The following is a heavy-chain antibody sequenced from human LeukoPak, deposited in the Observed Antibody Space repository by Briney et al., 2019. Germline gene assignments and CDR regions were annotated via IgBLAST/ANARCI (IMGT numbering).Heavy chain of an antibody. J-gene: IGHJ3*02. V-gene: IGHV1-18*04. Sequence: ASVKVSCKASGYIFTSYGISWVRQAPGQGLKWKGWISPYNGKTNYAQKFKGRVTMTTNTSTSTVYMELRSLRSDDTAVYYCARDYYDSSGYSFDVFDIWGQGTMVTVSS. CDR3: ARDYYDSSGYSFDVFDI. CDR2: ISPYNGKT. CDR1: GYIFTSYG. D-gene: IGHD3-22*01.